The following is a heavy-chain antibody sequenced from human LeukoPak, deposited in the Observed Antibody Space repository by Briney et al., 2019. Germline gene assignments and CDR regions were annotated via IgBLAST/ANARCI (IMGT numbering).Heavy chain of an antibody. Sequence: GGSLRLSCAASGFTFSDYYMSWIRQAPGKGLEWVSYISSSATSIYYADSVKGRFTISRDNAKNSLYLQMNSLRAEDTAVYYCAREPTIYYDSSGSWDYWGQGTLVTVSS. J-gene: IGHJ4*02. CDR3: AREPTIYYDSSGSWDY. V-gene: IGHV3-11*01. CDR2: ISSSATSI. D-gene: IGHD3-22*01. CDR1: GFTFSDYY.